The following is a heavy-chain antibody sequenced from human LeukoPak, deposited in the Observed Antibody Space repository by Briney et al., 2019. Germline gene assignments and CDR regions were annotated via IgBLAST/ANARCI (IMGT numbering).Heavy chain of an antibody. CDR1: GFTFSSYA. CDR3: AKDWGQVPASISGH. CDR2: VSGSGTAA. Sequence: GGSLRLSCEASGFTFSSYAMSWVRQAPGKGLEWVSGVSGSGTAAYSADSVKGRFTISRGTSRNTLFLQMNSLRTEDTAVYYCAKDWGQVPASISGHWGQGTLVTVSS. V-gene: IGHV3-23*01. J-gene: IGHJ1*01. D-gene: IGHD2-2*01.